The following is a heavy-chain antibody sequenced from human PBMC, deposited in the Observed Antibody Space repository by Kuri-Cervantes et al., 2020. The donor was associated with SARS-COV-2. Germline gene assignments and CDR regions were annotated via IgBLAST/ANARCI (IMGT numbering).Heavy chain of an antibody. J-gene: IGHJ4*02. CDR2: IYYSGST. V-gene: IGHV4-39*07. CDR3: ARFGIAVARSVDY. D-gene: IGHD6-19*01. CDR1: GGSISSSSYY. Sequence: GSLRLSCTVSGGSISSSSYYWGWIRQPPGKGLEWIGSIYYSGSTYYNPSLKSRVTISVDTSKNQFSLKLSSVTAADTAVYYCARFGIAVARSVDYWGQGILVTVSS.